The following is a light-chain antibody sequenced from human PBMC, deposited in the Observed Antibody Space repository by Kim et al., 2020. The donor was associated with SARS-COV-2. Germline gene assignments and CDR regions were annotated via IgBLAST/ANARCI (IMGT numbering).Light chain of an antibody. CDR3: QQRRNWPRT. V-gene: IGKV3-11*01. CDR2: DAS. Sequence: LSPGERATLSCRASQSVNSYLAWYQQKGGQAPRLLIYDASNMATGIPARFSGSGSGTDFTLTISSLETEDFAVYYCQQRRNWPRTFGQGTKVDIK. CDR1: QSVNSY. J-gene: IGKJ1*01.